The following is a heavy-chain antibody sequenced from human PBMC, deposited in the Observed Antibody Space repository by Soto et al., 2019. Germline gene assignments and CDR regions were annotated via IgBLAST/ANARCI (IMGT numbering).Heavy chain of an antibody. CDR3: AASCVAFGGFKSSGMDA. CDR1: GGSISSGGYY. D-gene: IGHD5-12*01. Sequence: PSETLSLTCTVSGGSISSGGYYWYWIRQHPGRGLEWIGYIYYSGTTYYNPSLKSRVTISVDTSKNQFSLKLSSVTAADTAVYYCAASCVAFGGFKSSGMDAWGQETTVTVSS. CDR2: IYYSGTT. J-gene: IGHJ6*02. V-gene: IGHV4-31*03.